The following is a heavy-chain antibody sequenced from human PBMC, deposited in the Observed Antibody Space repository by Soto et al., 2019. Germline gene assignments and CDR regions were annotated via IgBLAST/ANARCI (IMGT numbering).Heavy chain of an antibody. CDR2: IWYDGSNK. V-gene: IGHV3-33*01. CDR3: ARAWGSSGWYPDY. Sequence: QVQLVESGGGVVQPGRSLRLSCAASGFTFSSYGMHWVRQAPGKGLEWVAVIWYDGSNKYYADSVKGRFTISRDNSKNTLYLQMNSLRAEDTAVYYCARAWGSSGWYPDYWGQGTLVTVSS. J-gene: IGHJ4*02. D-gene: IGHD6-19*01. CDR1: GFTFSSYG.